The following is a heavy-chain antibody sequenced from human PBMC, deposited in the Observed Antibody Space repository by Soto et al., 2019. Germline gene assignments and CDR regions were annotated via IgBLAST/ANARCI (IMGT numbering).Heavy chain of an antibody. CDR2: IDPSDSYT. J-gene: IGHJ6*02. CDR3: ARHANYYGLGSYLMQLFFYGMDV. Sequence: GESLKISCKGSGYSFTSYWISWVRQMPGKGLEWMGRIDPSDSYTNYSPSFQGHVTISADKSISTAYLQWSSLKASDTAMYYCARHANYYGLGSYLMQLFFYGMDVWGQGTTVTVSS. D-gene: IGHD3-10*01. V-gene: IGHV5-10-1*01. CDR1: GYSFTSYW.